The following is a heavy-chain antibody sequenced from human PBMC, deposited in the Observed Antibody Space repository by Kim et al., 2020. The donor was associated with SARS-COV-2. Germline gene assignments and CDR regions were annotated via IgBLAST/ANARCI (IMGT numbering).Heavy chain of an antibody. CDR3: ARSFAAAAGSNYYYYGMDV. CDR2: IIPIFGTA. Sequence: SVKVSCKASGGTFSSYAISWVRQAPGQGLEWMGGIIPIFGTANYAQKFQGRVTITADESTSTAYMELSSLRSEDTAVYYCARSFAAAAGSNYYYYGMDVWGQGTTVTVPS. CDR1: GGTFSSYA. J-gene: IGHJ6*02. D-gene: IGHD6-13*01. V-gene: IGHV1-69*13.